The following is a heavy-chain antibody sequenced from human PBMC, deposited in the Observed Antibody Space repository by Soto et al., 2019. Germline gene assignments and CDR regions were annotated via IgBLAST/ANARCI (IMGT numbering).Heavy chain of an antibody. J-gene: IGHJ6*02. Sequence: EVQLLESGGGLVQPGGSLRLSCAASGFTFSNYAMTWVRQAPGKGLEWVSAISGSGGSTYYADSVKGRFTISRDNSKNPLYLQKESLEAGGTAVYYCANPPPTMESTIYYYYGMDVWGQGTTVTVSS. D-gene: IGHD1-26*01. CDR3: ANPPPTMESTIYYYYGMDV. CDR1: GFTFSNYA. CDR2: ISGSGGST. V-gene: IGHV3-23*01.